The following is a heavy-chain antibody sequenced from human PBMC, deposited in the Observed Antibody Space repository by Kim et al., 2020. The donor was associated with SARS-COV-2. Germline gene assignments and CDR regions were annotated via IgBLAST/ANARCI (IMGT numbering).Heavy chain of an antibody. J-gene: IGHJ4*02. D-gene: IGHD4-17*01. CDR3: ARRGDYGDFLDY. V-gene: IGHV4-34*01. Sequence: NYDPSLKSRVTISVDTSKNQFSLKLSSVTAADTAVYCCARRGDYGDFLDYWGQGTLVTVSS.